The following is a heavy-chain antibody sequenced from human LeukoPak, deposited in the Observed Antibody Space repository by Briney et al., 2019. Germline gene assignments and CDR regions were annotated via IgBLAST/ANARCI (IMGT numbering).Heavy chain of an antibody. J-gene: IGHJ5*02. CDR1: GGSFSGYY. Sequence: SETLSLTCAVYGGSFSGYYWSWIRQPPGKGLEWIGEINHSGSTNYNPSLKSRVTISVDTSKNQFSLKLSSVTAADTAVYYCARGGVVVVAATPSWFDTRGQGTLVTVSS. CDR2: INHSGST. D-gene: IGHD2-15*01. V-gene: IGHV4-34*01. CDR3: ARGGVVVVAATPSWFDT.